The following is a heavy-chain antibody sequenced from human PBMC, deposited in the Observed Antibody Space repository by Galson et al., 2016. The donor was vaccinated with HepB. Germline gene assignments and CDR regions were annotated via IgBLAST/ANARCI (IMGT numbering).Heavy chain of an antibody. Sequence: SLRLSCAASGFTFNTYGMNWVRQAPGKGLEWISFISSSSDIIHYADSVKGRFTISRDNAKNTLYLQMNSLRDEDMAVYYCAGNPEVNITLQHWGQGTLVTVSS. V-gene: IGHV3-48*02. D-gene: IGHD2/OR15-2a*01. CDR3: AGNPEVNITLQH. J-gene: IGHJ1*01. CDR2: ISSSSDII. CDR1: GFTFNTYG.